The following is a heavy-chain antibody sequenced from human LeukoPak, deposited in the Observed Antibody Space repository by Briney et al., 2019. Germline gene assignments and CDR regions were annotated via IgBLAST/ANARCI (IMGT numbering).Heavy chain of an antibody. CDR1: GGSISSSSYY. D-gene: IGHD6-13*01. J-gene: IGHJ3*02. V-gene: IGHV4-39*07. CDR2: IYYSGST. Sequence: SETLSLTCTVSGGSISSSSYYWGWIRQPPGKGLEWIGSIYYSGSTHYNPSLKSRVTISVDTSKNQFSLKLSSVTAADTAVYYCARDSSSWYDAFDIWGQGTMVTVSS. CDR3: ARDSSSWYDAFDI.